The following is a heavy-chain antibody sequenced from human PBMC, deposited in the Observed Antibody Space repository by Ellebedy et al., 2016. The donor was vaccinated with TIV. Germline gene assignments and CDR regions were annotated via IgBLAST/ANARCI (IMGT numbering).Heavy chain of an antibody. D-gene: IGHD1-7*01. CDR3: ASLNNWNYPY. V-gene: IGHV1-3*01. J-gene: IGHJ4*02. Sequence: KFQGRVTITRDTSASTAYMELSSLRSEDTAVYYCASLNNWNYPYWGQGTLVTVSS.